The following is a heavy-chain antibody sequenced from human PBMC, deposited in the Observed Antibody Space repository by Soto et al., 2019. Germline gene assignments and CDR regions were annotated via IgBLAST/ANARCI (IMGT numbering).Heavy chain of an antibody. J-gene: IGHJ4*02. Sequence: EVQLLESGGGFIQPGGSLRLSCAASGFTFSSYPMPWVRQAPGKGLEWVSAVGGSGDNTYYPDSVRGRFTISRDSSKNTVYLQMDSLRDEDTAVYYCVKRPDMGGDWGHLDYWGQGPLVTVSS. CDR3: VKRPDMGGDWGHLDY. CDR1: GFTFSSYP. V-gene: IGHV3-23*01. CDR2: VGGSGDNT. D-gene: IGHD3-16*01.